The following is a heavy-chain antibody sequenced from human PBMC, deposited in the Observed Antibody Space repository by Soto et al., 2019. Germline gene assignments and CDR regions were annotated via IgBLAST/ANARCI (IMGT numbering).Heavy chain of an antibody. Sequence: GGSLRLSCAASGFTFSSYAMSWVRQAPGKGLEWVSAISGSGGSTYYADSVKGRFTISRDNSKNTLYLQMNSLRAEDTAVYYCAKGAERVLRFLEWLPQGYYFDYWGQGTLVTVSS. CDR1: GFTFSSYA. CDR2: ISGSGGST. V-gene: IGHV3-23*01. J-gene: IGHJ4*02. D-gene: IGHD3-3*01. CDR3: AKGAERVLRFLEWLPQGYYFDY.